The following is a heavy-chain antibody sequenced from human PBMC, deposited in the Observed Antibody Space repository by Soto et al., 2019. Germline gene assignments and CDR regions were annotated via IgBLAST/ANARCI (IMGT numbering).Heavy chain of an antibody. V-gene: IGHV3-66*01. D-gene: IGHD5-12*01. Sequence: PVGSLRLSCAASGFTVSSNYMSWVRQAPGRWLEWVSVIYSGGSTYYADSVKGRFTISRDNSKNTLYLQMNSLRAEDTATYFCAHIDPEIVTVGGHGGFDYWGQGTLVTVSS. CDR1: GFTVSSNY. CDR2: IYSGGST. CDR3: AHIDPEIVTVGGHGGFDY. J-gene: IGHJ4*02.